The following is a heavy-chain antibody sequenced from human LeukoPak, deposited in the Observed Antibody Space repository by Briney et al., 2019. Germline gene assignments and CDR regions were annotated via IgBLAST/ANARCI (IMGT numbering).Heavy chain of an antibody. Sequence: PVGSLRLSCAASGFTFSSYAMSWVRQAPGKGLEWVSAISGSGGSTYYADSVKGRFTISRDNSKNTLYLQMNSLRAEDTAVYYCAKDQVATTILGDWGQGPVVTVSS. CDR3: AKDQVATTILGD. V-gene: IGHV3-23*01. J-gene: IGHJ4*02. CDR1: GFTFSSYA. D-gene: IGHD5-24*01. CDR2: ISGSGGST.